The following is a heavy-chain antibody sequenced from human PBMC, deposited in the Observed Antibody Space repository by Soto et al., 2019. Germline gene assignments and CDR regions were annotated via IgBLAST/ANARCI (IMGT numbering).Heavy chain of an antibody. CDR2: INYSGTT. J-gene: IGHJ6*02. CDR1: GGSFSSDSFI. Sequence: SETLSLTCSVSGGSFSSDSFIWSWVRQFPGKGLEWIGYINYSGTTYHNPSLRSRITMSVDTSKNQFSLNLSSVTAADTAVYYCARDHKWDGMDVWGQGTTVTVS. D-gene: IGHD1-26*01. V-gene: IGHV4-31*03. CDR3: ARDHKWDGMDV.